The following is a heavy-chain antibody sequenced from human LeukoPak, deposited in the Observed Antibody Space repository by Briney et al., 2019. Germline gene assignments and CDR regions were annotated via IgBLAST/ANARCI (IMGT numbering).Heavy chain of an antibody. CDR2: ISGSGGTT. Sequence: GGSLRLSCAASGFTFSSYAMIWVRQAPGKGLEWVSTISGSGGTTYYADSVKGRFTISRDSSKNTLYLQMNSLRAEDTAVYYCAKLTYSSSSGYYFDYWGQGTLVTVSS. V-gene: IGHV3-23*01. J-gene: IGHJ4*02. CDR1: GFTFSSYA. D-gene: IGHD6-6*01. CDR3: AKLTYSSSSGYYFDY.